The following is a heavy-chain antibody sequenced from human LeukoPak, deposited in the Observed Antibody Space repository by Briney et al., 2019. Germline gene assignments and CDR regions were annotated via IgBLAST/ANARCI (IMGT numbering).Heavy chain of an antibody. CDR2: ISGSGGST. Sequence: RAGGSLRLSCAASGFTFSSYEMNWVRQAPGKGLEWVSAISGSGGSTYYADSVKGRFTISRDNSKNTLYLQMNSLRAEDTAVYYCAKWATSGFDPWGQGTLVTVSS. V-gene: IGHV3-23*01. J-gene: IGHJ5*02. CDR1: GFTFSSYE. CDR3: AKWATSGFDP.